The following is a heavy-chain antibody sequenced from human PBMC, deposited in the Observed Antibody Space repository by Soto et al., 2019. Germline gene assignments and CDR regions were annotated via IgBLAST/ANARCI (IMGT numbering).Heavy chain of an antibody. J-gene: IGHJ4*02. Sequence: PGGSLRLSCAASGFTFSGSAMHWVRQASGKGLEWVGRIRSKANSYATAYAASVKGRFTISRDDSKNTAYLQMNSLKTEDTAVYYCTRPIDYGGNLDFDYWGQGTLVTVSS. V-gene: IGHV3-73*01. CDR1: GFTFSGSA. CDR2: IRSKANSYAT. CDR3: TRPIDYGGNLDFDY. D-gene: IGHD4-17*01.